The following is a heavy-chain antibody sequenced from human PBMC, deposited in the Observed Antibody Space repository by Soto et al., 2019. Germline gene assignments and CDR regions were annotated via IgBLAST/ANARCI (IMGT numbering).Heavy chain of an antibody. D-gene: IGHD6-13*01. J-gene: IGHJ4*02. V-gene: IGHV1-24*01. CDR2: FDPEDGET. CDR1: GYTLTELS. Sequence: ASVKVSCKVSGYTLTELSMHWVRQAPGKGLEWMGGFDPEDGETIYAQKFQGRVTMTEDTSTDTAYMELSSLRSEDTAVYYCATVPLAAAGPFFDYWGQGTRGTVAS. CDR3: ATVPLAAAGPFFDY.